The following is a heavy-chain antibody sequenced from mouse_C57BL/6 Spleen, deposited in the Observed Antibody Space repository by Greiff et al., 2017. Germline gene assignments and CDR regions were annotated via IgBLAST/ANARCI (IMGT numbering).Heavy chain of an antibody. Sequence: EVMLVESGGGLVKPGGSLKLSCAASGFTFSDYGMHWVRQAPEKGLEWVAYISSGSSTIYYADTVKGRFTISRDNAKNTLFLQMTSLRSEDTAMYYCARRLLPTKAMDYWGQGTSVTVSS. CDR3: ARRLLPTKAMDY. CDR2: ISSGSSTI. D-gene: IGHD2-3*01. J-gene: IGHJ4*01. V-gene: IGHV5-17*01. CDR1: GFTFSDYG.